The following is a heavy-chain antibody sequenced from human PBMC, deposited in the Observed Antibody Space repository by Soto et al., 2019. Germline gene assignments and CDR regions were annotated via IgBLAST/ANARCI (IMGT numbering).Heavy chain of an antibody. D-gene: IGHD4-4*01. J-gene: IGHJ2*01. V-gene: IGHV3-30-3*01. CDR3: ARPLWRDDYNWGYFDL. CDR1: GFTFSSYA. CDR2: ISYDGSNK. Sequence: QVQLVESGGGVVQPGRSLRLSCAASGFTFSSYAMHWVRQAPGKGLEWVAVISYDGSNKYYADSVKGRFTISRDNSKNXLYLHMNSLRTEDTAVYYCARPLWRDDYNWGYFDLWGRGTLVTVSS.